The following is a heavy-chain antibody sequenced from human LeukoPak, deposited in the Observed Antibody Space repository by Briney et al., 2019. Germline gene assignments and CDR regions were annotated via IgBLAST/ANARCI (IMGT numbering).Heavy chain of an antibody. Sequence: GGSLRPSCVASGFTFSTSWMNWVRQAPGKGLEWVANIKGDGSVQSYVDSVKGRFTISRDNSKNTLYLQMNSLRAEDTAVYYCAKRASGSGTSLYYFDYWGQGTLVTVSS. V-gene: IGHV3-7*05. CDR2: IKGDGSVQ. D-gene: IGHD3-10*01. CDR1: GFTFSTSW. CDR3: AKRASGSGTSLYYFDY. J-gene: IGHJ4*02.